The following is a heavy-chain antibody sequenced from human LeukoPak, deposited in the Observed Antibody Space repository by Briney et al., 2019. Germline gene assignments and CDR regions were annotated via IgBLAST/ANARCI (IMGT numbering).Heavy chain of an antibody. CDR1: GFTFSHYG. CDR3: ARGRGGDYGGNSGHFDY. Sequence: GESLRLSCAASGFTFSHYGMHWVRQAPGKGLEWVAVIWYDGSNEYYADSVKGQFTISRDNSKNTLNLQMNSLRAEDTAVYYCARGRGGDYGGNSGHFDYWGQGTLVTVSS. D-gene: IGHD4-23*01. J-gene: IGHJ4*02. V-gene: IGHV3-33*01. CDR2: IWYDGSNE.